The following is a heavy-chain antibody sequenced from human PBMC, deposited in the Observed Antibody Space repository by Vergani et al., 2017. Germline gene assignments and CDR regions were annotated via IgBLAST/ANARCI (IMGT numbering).Heavy chain of an antibody. Sequence: VQLVESGGGLAQPGGSLRLSCTASGFTFSNYWMQWVRQAPGKGLMWVSRINSDGDSTSYADSVKGRFTISRDNAKNTLYLQMDSLRAEDTAVYYCARDGWELLDYFYYMDVWGKGTTVTVSS. CDR1: GFTFSNYW. V-gene: IGHV3-74*01. CDR3: ARDGWELLDYFYYMDV. J-gene: IGHJ6*03. CDR2: INSDGDST. D-gene: IGHD1-26*01.